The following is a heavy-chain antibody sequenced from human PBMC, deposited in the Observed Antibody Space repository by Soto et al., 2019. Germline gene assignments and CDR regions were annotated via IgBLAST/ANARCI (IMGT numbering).Heavy chain of an antibody. D-gene: IGHD6-6*01. CDR3: AKDRRTPSS. CDR1: GFTFSICA. CDR2: ISASGSNT. V-gene: IGHV3-23*01. J-gene: IGHJ1*01. Sequence: EVQLLESGGGLIQPGGSLRLSCAASGFTFSICAMTWVRRAPGKGLEWVSSISASGSNTYYADSVKGRFTISRDNSKSSVTLQMDSLRAEDTAIYYCAKDRRTPSSWGQGTLVTVSS.